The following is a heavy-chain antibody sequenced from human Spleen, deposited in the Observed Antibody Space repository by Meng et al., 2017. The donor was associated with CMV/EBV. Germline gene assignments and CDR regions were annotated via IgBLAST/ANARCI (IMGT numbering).Heavy chain of an antibody. J-gene: IGHJ6*02. V-gene: IGHV3-23*03. CDR2: MYSGGSST. CDR1: GFTFSRYG. CDR3: AKISDFWSGSDV. Sequence: GESLKISCAASGFTFSRYGMSWVRQAPGKGLEWVSVMYSGGSSTFYADSVQGRFTISRDESKNTLYLQMNSLRAEDTAVYYCAKISDFWSGSDVWGQGTTVTVSS. D-gene: IGHD3-3*01.